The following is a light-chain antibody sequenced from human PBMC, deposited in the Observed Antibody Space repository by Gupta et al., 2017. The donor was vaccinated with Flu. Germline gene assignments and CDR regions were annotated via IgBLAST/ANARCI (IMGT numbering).Light chain of an antibody. V-gene: IGKV3-20*01. CDR2: GAS. CDR1: QSVSSRY. J-gene: IGKJ4*01. Sequence: EIVLTQSPGTLSLSPGERATLSCRASQSVSSRYLAWYQQKPGQAPRLLIYGASSRATGIPDRVSGSGSGTDFTRTISRLEPEDFAVYYGQQYGRTFGGGTKVEIK. CDR3: QQYGRT.